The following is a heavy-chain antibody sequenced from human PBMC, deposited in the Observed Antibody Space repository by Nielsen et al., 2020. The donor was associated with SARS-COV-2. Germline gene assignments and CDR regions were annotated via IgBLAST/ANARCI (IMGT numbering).Heavy chain of an antibody. D-gene: IGHD3-22*01. CDR3: ARDRRTYYYDSSGYYYDY. J-gene: IGHJ4*02. Sequence: WVRQAPGQGLEWMGKINPSVGSTTYAQQFQGRVTITRDTSASTAYMELSSLRSEDTAVYYCARDRRTYYYDSSGYYYDYWGQGTLVTVSS. CDR2: INPSVGST. V-gene: IGHV1-46*01.